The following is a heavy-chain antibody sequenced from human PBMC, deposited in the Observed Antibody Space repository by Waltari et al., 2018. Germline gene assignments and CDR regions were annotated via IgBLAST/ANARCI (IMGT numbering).Heavy chain of an antibody. CDR3: ARRYCSGGSCYFGLDP. Sequence: QVQLQESGPGRVKPSETLSLTSTVYVGPISPYYWSWIRQPPGKGLEWIGYVYYTGNTNYNPALKSRVTISEDTSKNNFSLKLTSVTAADTAVYYCARRYCSGGSCYFGLDPWGQGTLVTVSS. CDR2: VYYTGNT. V-gene: IGHV4-59*01. D-gene: IGHD2-15*01. J-gene: IGHJ5*02. CDR1: VGPISPYY.